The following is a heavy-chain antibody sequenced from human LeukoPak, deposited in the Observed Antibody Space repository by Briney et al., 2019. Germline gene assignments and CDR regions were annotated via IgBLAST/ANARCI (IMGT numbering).Heavy chain of an antibody. CDR2: INPNSGGT. Sequence: ASVKVSCKASGYAFTGYYIHWVRQAPGQGLEWMGWINPNSGGTKYAQKFQGRVTMTRDTSITTACMGLSRLRSDDTAVYYCAKGPEDIVLMVYATTLCFDYWGQGTLVTVSS. CDR1: GYAFTGYY. D-gene: IGHD2-8*01. CDR3: AKGPEDIVLMVYATTLCFDY. V-gene: IGHV1-2*02. J-gene: IGHJ4*02.